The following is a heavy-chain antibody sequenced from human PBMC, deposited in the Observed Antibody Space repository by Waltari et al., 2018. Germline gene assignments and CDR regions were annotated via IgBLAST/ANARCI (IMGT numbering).Heavy chain of an antibody. V-gene: IGHV4-34*01. J-gene: IGHJ4*02. Sequence: QVQLQQWGAGLLKPSETLSLTCAVYGGSFSGYSWSWIRQPPGQGLEWIGEINHSGSTNYNPSLKSRVTISVDTSKNQFSLKLSSVTAADTAVYYCARGERYYDFWSGYWVYYFDYWGQGTLVTVSS. CDR3: ARGERYYDFWSGYWVYYFDY. CDR1: GGSFSGYS. CDR2: INHSGST. D-gene: IGHD3-3*01.